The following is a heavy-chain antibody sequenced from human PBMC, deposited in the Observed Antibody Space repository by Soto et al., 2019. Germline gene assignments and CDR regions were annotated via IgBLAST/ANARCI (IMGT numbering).Heavy chain of an antibody. CDR1: GFTFSASW. CDR3: ASQQPHNFDM. CDR2: IKQDGSER. J-gene: IGHJ3*02. V-gene: IGHV3-7*02. Sequence: EVQLVESGGMLVQPGGSLRLSCAASGFTFSASWMSWVRQAPGKGLEWVANIKQDGSERYYGDSVKGRFTISRDNAKNSLYLQMNRLRAEDTAVYYCASQQPHNFDMWGQGTMVTVSS. D-gene: IGHD5-18*01.